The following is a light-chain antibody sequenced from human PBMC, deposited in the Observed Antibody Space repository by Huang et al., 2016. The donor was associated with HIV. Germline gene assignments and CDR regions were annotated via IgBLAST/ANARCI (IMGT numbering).Light chain of an antibody. V-gene: IGKV3-15*01. Sequence: EIVMTQSPATLSVSPGERATLSCRASQSVSSNLAWYQQKPGQAPMLLVYGASTRATDIPARFSGSGSGTEFTLTISSLQSEDFAVYYCQQYYNWPPITFGQGTRLEIK. J-gene: IGKJ5*01. CDR2: GAS. CDR1: QSVSSN. CDR3: QQYYNWPPIT.